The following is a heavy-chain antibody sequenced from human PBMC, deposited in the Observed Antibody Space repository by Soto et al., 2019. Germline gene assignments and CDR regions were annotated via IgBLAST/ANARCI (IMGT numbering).Heavy chain of an antibody. V-gene: IGHV1-2*02. D-gene: IGHD1-7*01. CDR1: GYTFTGYY. CDR3: GRGRSGELVVFY. Sequence: GASVKVSCKASGYTFTGYYIHWVRQAPGQGLEWVGEISPKSGGTRYAQKFQGRVTMTKDTSINTVYMELSNLSPDDTAVYYCGRGRSGELVVFYWGQGTRVTVAS. CDR2: ISPKSGGT. J-gene: IGHJ4*02.